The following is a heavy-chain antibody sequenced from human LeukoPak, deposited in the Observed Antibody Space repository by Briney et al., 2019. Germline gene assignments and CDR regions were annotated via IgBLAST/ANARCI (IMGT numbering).Heavy chain of an antibody. CDR2: IYYSGST. CDR3: ASSSNTRPGY. J-gene: IGHJ4*02. V-gene: IGHV4-39*07. Sequence: PSETLSLTCTVSGGSISGSSYYWGWIRQSPGKGLEWIGSIYYSGSTYYNPSLKSRVSISVDKSKNQFSLTLSSATAADTAVYYCASSSNTRPGYWGQGILVTVSS. CDR1: GGSISGSSYY. D-gene: IGHD6-13*01.